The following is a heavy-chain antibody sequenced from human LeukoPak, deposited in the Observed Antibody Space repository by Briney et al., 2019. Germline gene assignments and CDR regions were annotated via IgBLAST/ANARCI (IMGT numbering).Heavy chain of an antibody. CDR2: ISYDGSNK. CDR1: GFTFSSYA. CDR3: ARTYSSGWYSDYGMDV. V-gene: IGHV3-30*04. Sequence: GGSLRLSCAASGFTFSSYAMHWVRQAPGKGLEWVAVISYDGSNKYYADSVKGRFTIPRDNSKNTLYLQMNSLRAEDTAVHYCARTYSSGWYSDYGMDVWGKGTTVTVSS. D-gene: IGHD6-19*01. J-gene: IGHJ6*04.